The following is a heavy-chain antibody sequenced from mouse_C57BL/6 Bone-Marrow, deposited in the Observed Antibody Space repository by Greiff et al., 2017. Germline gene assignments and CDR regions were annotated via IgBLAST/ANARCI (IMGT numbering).Heavy chain of an antibody. CDR2: IDPEDGET. Sequence: QLKESGAELVKPGASVKLSCTASGFNIKDYYMHWVKQRTEQGLEWIGRIDPEDGETKYAPKFQGKATITADTSSNTAYLQLSSLTSEDTAVYYCAVYSNYPYWYFDVWGTGTTVTVSS. J-gene: IGHJ1*03. CDR3: AVYSNYPYWYFDV. V-gene: IGHV14-2*01. CDR1: GFNIKDYY. D-gene: IGHD2-5*01.